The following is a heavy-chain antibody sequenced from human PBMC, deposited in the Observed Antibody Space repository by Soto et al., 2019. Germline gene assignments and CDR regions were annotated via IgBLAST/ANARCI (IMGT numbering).Heavy chain of an antibody. CDR2: ISSSSSYI. CDR1: GFTFSSYS. Sequence: SLRLSCAASGFTFSSYSMNWVRQAPGKGLEWVSSISSSSSYIYYADSVKGRFTISRDNAKNSLYLQMNSLRAEDTAVYYCARESRAIFGVVISGPTDYWGQGTLVTVSS. V-gene: IGHV3-21*01. J-gene: IGHJ4*02. D-gene: IGHD3-3*01. CDR3: ARESRAIFGVVISGPTDY.